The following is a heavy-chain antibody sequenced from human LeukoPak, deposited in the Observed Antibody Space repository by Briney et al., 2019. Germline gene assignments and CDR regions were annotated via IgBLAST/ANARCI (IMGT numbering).Heavy chain of an antibody. CDR1: GGSISSGDYY. V-gene: IGHV4-30-4*08. J-gene: IGHJ4*02. CDR2: IYYSGST. CDR3: ARANQGGYYDSSGYYPFDY. Sequence: SETLSLTCTVSGGSISSGDYYWSWISQPPGKGLEWIGYIYYSGSTYYNPSLKSRVTISVDTSKNQFSLKLSSVTAADTAVYYCARANQGGYYDSSGYYPFDYWGQGTLVTVSS. D-gene: IGHD3-22*01.